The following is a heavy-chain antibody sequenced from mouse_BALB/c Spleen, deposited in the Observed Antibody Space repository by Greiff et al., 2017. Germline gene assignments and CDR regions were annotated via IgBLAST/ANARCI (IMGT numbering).Heavy chain of an antibody. D-gene: IGHD4-1*01. Sequence: EVHLVESGGGLVKPGGSLKLSCAASGFAFSSYDMSWVRQTPEKRLEWVAYISSGGGSTYYPDTVKGRFTISRDNAKNTLYLQMSSLKSEDTAMYYCARPSNWDGGFAYWGQGTLVTVSA. V-gene: IGHV5-12-1*01. CDR1: GFAFSSYD. CDR2: ISSGGGST. CDR3: ARPSNWDGGFAY. J-gene: IGHJ3*01.